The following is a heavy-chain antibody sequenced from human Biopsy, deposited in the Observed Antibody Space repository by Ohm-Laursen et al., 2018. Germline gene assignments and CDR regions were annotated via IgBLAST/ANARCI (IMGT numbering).Heavy chain of an antibody. Sequence: SETLSLTWAVSGDSISSYYWSWIRQPPGKGLQWIGYVYYTGSTDYNPSLQSRVTISVDTSKNHFSLRLRSVTPADTAIYYCARDRGYYSDMTVPGYFDLWGRGTLVTVSS. J-gene: IGHJ2*01. CDR1: GDSISSYY. V-gene: IGHV4-59*01. CDR2: VYYTGST. D-gene: IGHD3-22*01. CDR3: ARDRGYYSDMTVPGYFDL.